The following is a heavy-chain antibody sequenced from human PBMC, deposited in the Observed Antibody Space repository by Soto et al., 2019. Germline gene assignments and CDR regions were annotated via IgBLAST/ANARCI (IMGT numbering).Heavy chain of an antibody. D-gene: IGHD5-12*01. J-gene: IGHJ5*02. CDR1: GGSISSGGYY. CDR3: AREEGGGYDHRWFDP. Sequence: QVQLQESGPGLVKPSQTLSLTCTVSGGSISSGGYYWSWIRQHPGKGLEWIGYIYYSGSTYYNPSLTSRVTTSVDTSKNQFSLKLSSVPAADTAVYYGAREEGGGYDHRWFDPWGQGTLVTVSS. V-gene: IGHV4-31*03. CDR2: IYYSGST.